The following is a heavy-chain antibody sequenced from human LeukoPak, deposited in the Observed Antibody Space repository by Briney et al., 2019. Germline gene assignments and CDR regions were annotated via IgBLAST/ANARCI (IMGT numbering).Heavy chain of an antibody. CDR3: ARTYYDFWSGYYRRPYFDY. CDR2: INPNSGGT. V-gene: IGHV1-2*02. J-gene: IGHJ4*02. Sequence: ASVKVSCKASGYTFTGYYMHWVRQAPGQGPEWMGWINPNSGGTNYAQKFQGRVTMTRDTSISTAYMELSRLRSDDTAVYYCARTYYDFWSGYYRRPYFDYWGQGTLVTVSS. D-gene: IGHD3-3*01. CDR1: GYTFTGYY.